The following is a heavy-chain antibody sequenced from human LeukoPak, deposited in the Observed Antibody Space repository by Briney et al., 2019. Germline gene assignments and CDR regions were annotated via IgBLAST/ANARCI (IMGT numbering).Heavy chain of an antibody. CDR2: ISYDGSNK. CDR1: GFTFSSYA. CDR3: PFYSSRIDY. D-gene: IGHD6-6*01. J-gene: IGHJ4*02. V-gene: IGHV3-30*04. Sequence: AGGSLRLSCAASGFTFSSYAMHWVRQAPGKGLEWVAVISYDGSNKYYADSVKGRFTNSRDNSKNTLYLQMNSLRAEDTAVYYCPFYSSRIDYWGQGTLVTVSS.